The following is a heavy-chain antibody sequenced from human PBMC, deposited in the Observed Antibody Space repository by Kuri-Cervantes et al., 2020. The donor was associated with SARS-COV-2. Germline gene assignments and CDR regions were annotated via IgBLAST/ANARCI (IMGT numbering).Heavy chain of an antibody. CDR1: GLTFTRYW. J-gene: IGHJ2*01. CDR2: ISSSSSYI. CDR3: AKDSPEIVVVPAAPLYFDL. V-gene: IGHV3-21*01. D-gene: IGHD2-2*01. Sequence: GGSLRLSCAASGLTFTRYWMNWVRQAPGKGLEWVSSISSSSSYIYYADSVKGRFTISRDNAKNSLYLQMNSLRAEDTAVYYCAKDSPEIVVVPAAPLYFDLWGRGTLVTVSS.